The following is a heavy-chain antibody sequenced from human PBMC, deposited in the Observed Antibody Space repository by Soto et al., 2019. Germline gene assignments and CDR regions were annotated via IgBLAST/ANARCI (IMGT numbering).Heavy chain of an antibody. Sequence: GGSLRFSSESSGFTLNTDSMHWFRQQPGKGLECLAAIWYDGTQKYYADSVKGRFIISRDNSKNTLYLEMNSLRVEDTAVYHCVRDTAYCSGGTCYSSHDMDVWGQGNTVTVSS. J-gene: IGHJ6*02. V-gene: IGHV3-33*01. CDR2: IWYDGTQK. CDR3: VRDTAYCSGGTCYSSHDMDV. CDR1: GFTLNTDS. D-gene: IGHD2-15*01.